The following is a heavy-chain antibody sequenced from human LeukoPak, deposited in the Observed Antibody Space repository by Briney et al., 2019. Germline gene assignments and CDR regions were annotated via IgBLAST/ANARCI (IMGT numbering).Heavy chain of an antibody. Sequence: PGGSLRLSCAVSGFIFSSYSMNWVRQAPGKGLEWVSYISSSSSTLFYADSVKGRFTISRDNAKNSLYLQMNSLRAEDTAVYYCARGDKFSGDYWGQGTLVTVSS. V-gene: IGHV3-48*01. CDR2: ISSSSSTL. J-gene: IGHJ4*02. CDR1: GFIFSSYS. D-gene: IGHD3-16*01. CDR3: ARGDKFSGDY.